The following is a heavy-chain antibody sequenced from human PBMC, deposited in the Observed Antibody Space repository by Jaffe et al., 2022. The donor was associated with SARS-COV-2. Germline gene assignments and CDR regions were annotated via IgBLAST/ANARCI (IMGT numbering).Heavy chain of an antibody. V-gene: IGHV3-30-3*01. D-gene: IGHD5-12*01. J-gene: IGHJ4*02. CDR2: ISYDGSNK. CDR1: GFTFSSYA. Sequence: QVQLVESGGGVVQPGRSLRLSCAASGFTFSSYAMHWVRQAPGKGLEWVAVISYDGSNKYYADSVKGRFTISRDNSKNTLYLQMNSLRAEDTAVYYCARGVATGVTDSYFDYWGQGTLVTVSS. CDR3: ARGVATGVTDSYFDY.